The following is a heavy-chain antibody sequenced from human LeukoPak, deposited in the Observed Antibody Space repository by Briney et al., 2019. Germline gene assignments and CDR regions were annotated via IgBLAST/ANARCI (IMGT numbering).Heavy chain of an antibody. Sequence: GGSLRLSCAASGFTFSSYAMSWVRQAPGKGLEWVSAISDNGVNTYYADSVKGRFTISRDNSKNTLYLQMNSLRAEDTAVYFCATVRSAWYFDFWGQGTLVTVSS. V-gene: IGHV3-23*01. J-gene: IGHJ4*02. D-gene: IGHD6-19*01. CDR2: ISDNGVNT. CDR1: GFTFSSYA. CDR3: ATVRSAWYFDF.